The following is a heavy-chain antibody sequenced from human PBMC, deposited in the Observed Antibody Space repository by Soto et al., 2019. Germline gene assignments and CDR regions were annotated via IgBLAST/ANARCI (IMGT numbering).Heavy chain of an antibody. CDR3: AKIFSNSWHYFDS. Sequence: PSETLSLTCAFSGCSASSGDHSWSWIRQPPGKGLEWIGNLYHSGYTYLNPSLRSRVTLSVDRSKNLFSLRLSSVTAADTAVYYCAKIFSNSWHYFDSWDKRTLVTVSS. CDR2: LYHSGYT. J-gene: IGHJ4*02. V-gene: IGHV4-30-2*01. CDR1: GCSASSGDHS. D-gene: IGHD1-7*01.